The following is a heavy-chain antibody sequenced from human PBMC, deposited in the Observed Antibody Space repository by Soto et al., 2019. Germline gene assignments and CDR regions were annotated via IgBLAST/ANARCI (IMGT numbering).Heavy chain of an antibody. CDR3: ARKRSIHRTWPLIDY. CDR2: IYYSGRT. Sequence: SETLSLTCTVSGGSISSYYWSWIRQPPGKGLEWIGYIYYSGRTNYNPSLKSRVTISVDTSKNQFSLKLSSVTAADTAVYYCARKRSIHRTWPLIDYRGQGTLLTVSS. CDR1: GGSISSYY. J-gene: IGHJ4*02. V-gene: IGHV4-59*01.